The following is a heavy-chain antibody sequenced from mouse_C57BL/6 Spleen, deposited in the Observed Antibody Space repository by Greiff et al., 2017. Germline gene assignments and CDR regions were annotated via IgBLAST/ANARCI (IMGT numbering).Heavy chain of an antibody. CDR1: GFTFSSYT. D-gene: IGHD1-1*01. CDR3: ARQPSTVFDY. J-gene: IGHJ2*01. Sequence: EVKLMESGGGLVKPGGSLKLSCEASGFTFSSYTMSWVRQTPEKRLEWVATISGGGGNTYYPDSVKGRFTISRDNAKNTLYLQMSSLRSEDTALYYCARQPSTVFDYWGQGTTLTVSS. V-gene: IGHV5-9*01. CDR2: ISGGGGNT.